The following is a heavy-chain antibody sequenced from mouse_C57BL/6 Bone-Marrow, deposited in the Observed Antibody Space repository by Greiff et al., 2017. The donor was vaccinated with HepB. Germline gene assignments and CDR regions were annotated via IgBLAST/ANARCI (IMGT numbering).Heavy chain of an antibody. CDR2: GQGLEWIG. J-gene: IGHJ2*01. CDR3: SEDSAVYYCAWGITTVVAHFDY. V-gene: IGHV1-87*01. D-gene: IGHD1-1*01. Sequence: QVQLQQSGPELARPWASVKISCQAFYTFSRRVHFAIRDTNYWMQWVKQRPGQGLEWIGAIYPGNGDTSYNQKFKGKATLTADKSSSTAYIQLSSLTSEDSAVYYCAWGITTVVAHFDYWGQGTTLTVSS. CDR1: YTFSRRVH.